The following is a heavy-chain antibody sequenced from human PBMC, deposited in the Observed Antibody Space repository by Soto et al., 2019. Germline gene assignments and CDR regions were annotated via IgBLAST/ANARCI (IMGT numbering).Heavy chain of an antibody. CDR2: ISSSSSYI. CDR3: AGVGDSSGYPHSY. Sequence: GSLRLSCAASGFTFSSYSMNWVRQAPGKGLEWVSSISSSSSYIYYADSVKGRFTISRDNAKNSLYLQMNSLRAEDTAVYYCAGVGDSSGYPHSYWGQGTLVTVSS. D-gene: IGHD3-22*01. J-gene: IGHJ4*02. V-gene: IGHV3-21*01. CDR1: GFTFSSYS.